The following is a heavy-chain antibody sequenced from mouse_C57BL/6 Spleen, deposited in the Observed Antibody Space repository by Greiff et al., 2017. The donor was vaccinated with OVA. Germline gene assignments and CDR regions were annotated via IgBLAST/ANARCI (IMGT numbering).Heavy chain of an antibody. V-gene: IGHV1-55*01. J-gene: IGHJ4*01. CDR3: ARKDDGYAMDY. D-gene: IGHD2-3*01. Sequence: VQLQQPGAELVKPGASVKMSCKASGYTFTSYCITWVKQRPGQGLEWIGDIYPGSGSTNYNEKFKSKATLTVDTSSSTAYMQLSSLTSEDSAVYYCARKDDGYAMDYWGQGTSVTVSS. CDR2: IYPGSGST. CDR1: GYTFTSYC.